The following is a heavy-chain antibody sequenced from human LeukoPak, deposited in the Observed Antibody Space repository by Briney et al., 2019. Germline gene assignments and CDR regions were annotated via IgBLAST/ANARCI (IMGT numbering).Heavy chain of an antibody. CDR3: ARGGDSSGYSIYFDY. CDR1: GFTFRSYE. J-gene: IGHJ4*02. D-gene: IGHD3-22*01. V-gene: IGHV3-48*03. CDR2: ISTTGSAM. Sequence: GGSLRLSCAASGFTFRSYEMNWVRQAPGKGLEWVSYISTTGSAMYYADSVKGRFTTSRDNAKNSLHLQMNSLRAEDTAVYYCARGGDSSGYSIYFDYWGQGTLVTVSS.